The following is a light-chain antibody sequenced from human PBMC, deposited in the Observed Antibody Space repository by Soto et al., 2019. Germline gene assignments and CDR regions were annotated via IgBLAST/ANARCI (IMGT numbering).Light chain of an antibody. CDR3: LHRTNWPLT. Sequence: EIVLTQSPGTLSLSPGERATLSCRASQSVNSNYLAWYQQKPGQAPRLLIYDASERATGIPARFSGSGSETDFTLTISSLEPEDFGVYYCLHRTNWPLTVGQGTRLENK. V-gene: IGKV3D-20*02. J-gene: IGKJ5*01. CDR1: QSVNSNY. CDR2: DAS.